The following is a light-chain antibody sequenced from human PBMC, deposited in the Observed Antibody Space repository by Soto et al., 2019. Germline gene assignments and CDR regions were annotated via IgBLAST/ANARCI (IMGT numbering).Light chain of an antibody. CDR3: QPYNSYSWT. CDR2: KAS. J-gene: IGKJ1*01. Sequence: DSQMTQSPSTLSGSVGDRVTITCRASQTISSWLAWYQQKPGKAPKLLIYKASTLKSGVPSRFSGSGSGTEFTLTISSMQPDDFATYYCQPYNSYSWTFGQGTKVDI. CDR1: QTISSW. V-gene: IGKV1-5*03.